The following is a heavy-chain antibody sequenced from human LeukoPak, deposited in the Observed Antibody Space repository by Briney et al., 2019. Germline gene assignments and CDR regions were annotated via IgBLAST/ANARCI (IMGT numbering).Heavy chain of an antibody. Sequence: SVKVSCKASGGTFSSYAISWVRQAPGQGLEWMGGIIPIFGTANYAQKFQGRVTITADESTSTAYMELSSLRSEDMAVYYCACGYSYGYGMDVWGQGTTVTVSS. CDR3: ACGYSYGYGMDV. CDR2: IIPIFGTA. D-gene: IGHD5-18*01. CDR1: GGTFSSYA. J-gene: IGHJ6*02. V-gene: IGHV1-69*13.